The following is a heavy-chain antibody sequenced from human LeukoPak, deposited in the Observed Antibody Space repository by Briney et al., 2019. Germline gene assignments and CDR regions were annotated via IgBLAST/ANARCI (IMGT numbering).Heavy chain of an antibody. Sequence: GGSLRLSCAASGFTFSSYAMSWVRQAPGKGLEWVSAISGSGGSTYYADSVKGRFTISRDNSKNTLYLQMNSLRAEDTAVYYCAKDQESCSGGSCYWVHYDYWGQGTLVTVSS. D-gene: IGHD2-15*01. CDR2: ISGSGGST. J-gene: IGHJ4*02. CDR3: AKDQESCSGGSCYWVHYDY. CDR1: GFTFSSYA. V-gene: IGHV3-23*01.